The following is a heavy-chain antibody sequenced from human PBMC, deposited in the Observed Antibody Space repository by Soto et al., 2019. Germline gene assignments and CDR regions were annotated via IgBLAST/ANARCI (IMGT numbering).Heavy chain of an antibody. V-gene: IGHV3-30*18. Sequence: QVQLVESGGGVVQPGRSLRLSCEASGFSFRSYGIHWVRQAPGKGLEWVTSISYDGSNKNYAESLKGRFTISRDNSKNTLYLQVISLRPEDTAVYYCAKDSGDFWSTIDYWVRGTLVTVSS. D-gene: IGHD3-3*01. CDR1: GFSFRSYG. CDR2: ISYDGSNK. CDR3: AKDSGDFWSTIDY. J-gene: IGHJ4*02.